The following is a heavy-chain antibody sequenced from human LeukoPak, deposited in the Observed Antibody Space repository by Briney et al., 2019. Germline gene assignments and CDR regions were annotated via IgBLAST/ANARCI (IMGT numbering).Heavy chain of an antibody. V-gene: IGHV4-34*01. Sequence: PSETLSLTCAVYGGSFSGYYWSWIRQPPGKGLEWIGEINHSGSTNYHPSLKSRVTISVDTSKNQFSMKLSSVTAADTAVYYCARLIRGYNRYFYCYYYLDVWGKGTTVTISS. J-gene: IGHJ6*03. CDR2: INHSGST. CDR1: GGSFSGYY. D-gene: IGHD5-24*01. CDR3: ARLIRGYNRYFYCYYYLDV.